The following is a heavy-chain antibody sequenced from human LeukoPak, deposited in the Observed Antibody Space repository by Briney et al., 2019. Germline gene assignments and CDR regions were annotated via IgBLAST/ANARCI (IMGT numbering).Heavy chain of an antibody. CDR2: IKSKTDGGTT. CDR3: TTENVVVAALDY. V-gene: IGHV3-15*01. J-gene: IGHJ4*02. CDR1: GFTFSNAW. Sequence: GGSLRLSCAASGFTFSNAWMSWVRQAPGKGLEWVGRIKSKTDGGTTDYAAPVKGRFTISRDDSKNTLYLQMNSLKTEDTAVYHCTTENVVVAALDYWGQGTLVTVSS. D-gene: IGHD2-15*01.